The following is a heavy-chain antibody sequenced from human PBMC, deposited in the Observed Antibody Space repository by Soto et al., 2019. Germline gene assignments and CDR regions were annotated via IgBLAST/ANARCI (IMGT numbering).Heavy chain of an antibody. Sequence: QVQLVQSGAEEKKPGASVKVSCKASGYTFTSYAMHWVRQAPGQRLEWMGWINAGNGNTKYSQKFQGRVTITRDTSANTAYMELSSLRSEDTAVYYCARGSGYYLIDDYWGQGALVTVSS. V-gene: IGHV1-3*05. D-gene: IGHD3-22*01. CDR3: ARGSGYYLIDDY. CDR2: INAGNGNT. J-gene: IGHJ4*02. CDR1: GYTFTSYA.